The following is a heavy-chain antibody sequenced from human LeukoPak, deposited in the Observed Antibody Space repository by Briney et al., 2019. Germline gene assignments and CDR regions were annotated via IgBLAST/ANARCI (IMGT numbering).Heavy chain of an antibody. CDR2: INPSGGST. CDR1: GYTFTGYY. V-gene: IGHV1-46*01. CDR3: ARDNSVGDNAWWFDP. Sequence: GASVKVSCKASGYTFTGYYIHWVRQAPGQGLEWMGIINPSGGSTTYPQKFQGRVTMTRDMSTSTVYMDLSSLRSEDTAIYYCARDNSVGDNAWWFDPWGQGTLVTVSS. J-gene: IGHJ5*02. D-gene: IGHD1-26*01.